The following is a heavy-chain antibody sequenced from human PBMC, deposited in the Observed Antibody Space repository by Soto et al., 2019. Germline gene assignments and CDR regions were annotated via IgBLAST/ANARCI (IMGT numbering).Heavy chain of an antibody. CDR2: IKSKTDGGTT. Sequence: GGSLRLSCAASGFTFSNAWMSWVRQAPGKGREWVGRIKSKTDGGTTDYAAPVKGKFTISRDDSKNTLYLQMNSLKTEDTAVYYCTTDSYSHRSSWYGYYYYGMDVWGQGTTVTVSS. CDR1: GFTFSNAW. V-gene: IGHV3-15*01. CDR3: TTDSYSHRSSWYGYYYYGMDV. J-gene: IGHJ6*02. D-gene: IGHD6-13*01.